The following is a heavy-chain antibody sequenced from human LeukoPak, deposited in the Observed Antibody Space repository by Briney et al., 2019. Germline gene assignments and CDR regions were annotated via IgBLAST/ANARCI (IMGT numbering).Heavy chain of an antibody. V-gene: IGHV4-30-2*01. D-gene: IGHD6-13*01. J-gene: IGHJ4*02. CDR1: GGSISSGGYF. CDR2: INHSGST. CDR3: ARGSLSVAAAGHFNY. Sequence: SETLSLTCAVSGGSISSGGYFWSWLRQPPGKGLEWIGYINHSGSTYYNSSLKSRITISADRSKNQFSLKLNSVTAADTAVYYCARGSLSVAAAGHFNYWGQGTLVTVSS.